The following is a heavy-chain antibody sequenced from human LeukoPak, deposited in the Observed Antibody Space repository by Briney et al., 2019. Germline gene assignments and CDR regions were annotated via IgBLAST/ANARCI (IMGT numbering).Heavy chain of an antibody. CDR2: IRYDGSNK. CDR3: ARSPDYGDYFFYYFDY. Sequence: GGSLRLSCAASGFTFSSYGMHWVRQAPGKGLEWVAFIRYDGSNKYYAASVKGRFTISRDNSKNTLYLQMNSLKAEDTAVYYGARSPDYGDYFFYYFDYWGQGTLVTVSS. CDR1: GFTFSSYG. V-gene: IGHV3-30*02. D-gene: IGHD4-17*01. J-gene: IGHJ4*02.